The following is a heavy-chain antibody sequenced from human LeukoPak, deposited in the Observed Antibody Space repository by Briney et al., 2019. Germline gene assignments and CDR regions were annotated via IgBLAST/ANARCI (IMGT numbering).Heavy chain of an antibody. J-gene: IGHJ4*02. D-gene: IGHD2-2*01. CDR3: ARHYIQPPHYSDY. Sequence: PSETLSLTCTVSGGSISSYYWSWIRQPPGKGLEWIGFIYYTGSTHYNPSLKSRVTVSVDTSKNQFSLKLSAVTAADTAVYYCARHYIQPPHYSDYWGQGTLVTVSS. CDR1: GGSISSYY. V-gene: IGHV4-59*08. CDR2: IYYTGST.